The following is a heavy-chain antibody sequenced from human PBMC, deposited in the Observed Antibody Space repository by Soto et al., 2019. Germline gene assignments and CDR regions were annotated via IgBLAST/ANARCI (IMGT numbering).Heavy chain of an antibody. CDR2: INHSGST. J-gene: IGHJ6*03. V-gene: IGHV4-34*01. D-gene: IGHD3-3*01. Sequence: SETLSLTCAVYGGSFSGYYWSWIRQPPGKGLEWIGEINHSGSTNYNPSLKSRVTISVDTSKNQSSLKLSSVTAADTAVYYCARAPRVLRFLEWPPNSYYYMDVWGKGATVTVSS. CDR3: ARAPRVLRFLEWPPNSYYYMDV. CDR1: GGSFSGYY.